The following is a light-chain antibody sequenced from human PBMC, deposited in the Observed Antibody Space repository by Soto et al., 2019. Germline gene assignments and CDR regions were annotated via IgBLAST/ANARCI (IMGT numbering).Light chain of an antibody. Sequence: NFMLTQPHSVSESPGKTVTISCTRSSGNIASNYVQWYQQRLGSAPTTVIYEDDQRPSGVPDRFSGSIDSSSNSAALAISGLKTEDEADYYCQSYDASNQVFGGGTKLTVL. J-gene: IGLJ3*02. CDR3: QSYDASNQV. CDR2: EDD. CDR1: SGNIASNY. V-gene: IGLV6-57*04.